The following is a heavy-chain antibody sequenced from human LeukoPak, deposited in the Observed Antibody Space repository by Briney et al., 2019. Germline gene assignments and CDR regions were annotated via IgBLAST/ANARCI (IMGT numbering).Heavy chain of an antibody. CDR3: AKDTGSDGLFDI. J-gene: IGHJ3*02. Sequence: GGSLRLSCAASGFTFSRYSMHWVRQAPGKGLVWVSHVNSDGSGTAYADSVKGRFTITRDNAKNTLYLQMNSLRVENTAVYYCAKDTGSDGLFDIWGQGTMVTVSS. CDR1: GFTFSRYS. V-gene: IGHV3-74*01. D-gene: IGHD1-26*01. CDR2: VNSDGSGT.